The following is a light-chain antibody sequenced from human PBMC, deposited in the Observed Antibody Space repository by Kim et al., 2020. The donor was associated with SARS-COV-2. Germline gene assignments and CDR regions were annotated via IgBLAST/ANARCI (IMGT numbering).Light chain of an antibody. CDR3: QQYTTYPLT. V-gene: IGKV1-5*03. CDR1: QNISDW. CDR2: QAS. Sequence: DIQMTQSPSTLSASVGDRDTISCRASQNISDWLAWYQQKPGEAPKLLIYQASSLESGVPSRFSGSGSGTDFTLTISSLQPDDVATYYCQQYTTYPLTFGGGTKVDIK. J-gene: IGKJ4*01.